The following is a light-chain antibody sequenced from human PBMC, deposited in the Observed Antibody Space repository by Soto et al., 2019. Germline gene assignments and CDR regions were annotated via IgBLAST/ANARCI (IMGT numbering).Light chain of an antibody. CDR2: WAS. CDR1: QSVLYSSNNNNY. Sequence: DIVMTQSPDPLTVSLGERATINCKSSQSVLYSSNNNNYLAWYQQKPVQPPKLLIYWASTRESGVPDRFSGSGSGTDFTLTISSLQAEDVAVYYCQQYYSIPYTFGQGTKLEIK. J-gene: IGKJ2*01. CDR3: QQYYSIPYT. V-gene: IGKV4-1*01.